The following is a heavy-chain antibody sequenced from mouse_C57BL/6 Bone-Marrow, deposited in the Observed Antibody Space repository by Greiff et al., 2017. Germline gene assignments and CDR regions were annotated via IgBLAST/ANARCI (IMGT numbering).Heavy chain of an antibody. J-gene: IGHJ4*01. CDR2: ISDGGSYT. V-gene: IGHV5-4*03. Sequence: DVKLVESGGGLVKPGGSLKLSCAASGFTFSSYAMSWVRQTPEKRLEWVATISDGGSYTYYPDNVKGRLTISRDNAKNNLYLQMGHLKSEDTAMYYCARRSRGYYSMDYWGQGTSVTVSS. CDR1: GFTFSSYA. D-gene: IGHD3-3*01. CDR3: ARRSRGYYSMDY.